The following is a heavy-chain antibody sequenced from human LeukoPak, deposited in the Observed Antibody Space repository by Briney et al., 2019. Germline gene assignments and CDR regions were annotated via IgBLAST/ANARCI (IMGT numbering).Heavy chain of an antibody. CDR3: ARGVWLARDY. CDR1: GDSISTYY. V-gene: IGHV4-59*01. J-gene: IGHJ4*02. Sequence: SETLSLTCTISGDSISTYYWSWIRQSPGKGLEWIGDVNLSGSTNYNPSLNYNPPLKSRVSISIDTSKNQFSLKLSSVTAADTAVYYCARGVWLARDYWGQGTLVTVSS. CDR2: VNLSGST. D-gene: IGHD6-19*01.